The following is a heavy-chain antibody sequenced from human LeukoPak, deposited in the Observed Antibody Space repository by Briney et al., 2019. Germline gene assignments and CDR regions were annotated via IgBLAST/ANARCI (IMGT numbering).Heavy chain of an antibody. V-gene: IGHV2-5*02. D-gene: IGHD5-18*01. CDR1: GFSLSTSGVG. J-gene: IGHJ4*02. Sequence: SGPTLVNPTQTLTLTRTFSGFSLSTSGVGVGWIRQPPGKALEWLALIYWDDDKRYSPSLKSRLTITKDTSKNQVVLTMTNMDPVDTATYYCAHANREKYSYGQSGLFDYWGQGTLVTVSS. CDR3: AHANREKYSYGQSGLFDY. CDR2: IYWDDDK.